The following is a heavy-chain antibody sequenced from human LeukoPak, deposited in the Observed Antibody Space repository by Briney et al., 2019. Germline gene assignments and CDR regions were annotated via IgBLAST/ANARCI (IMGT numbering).Heavy chain of an antibody. V-gene: IGHV4-30-4*08. D-gene: IGHD3/OR15-3a*01. CDR2: IYYSGST. CDR1: VGSISSGDYY. J-gene: IGHJ4*02. CDR3: ARGVMDVNYFDY. Sequence: SETLSLTCTVSVGSISSGDYYWSWIRQPPGKGLEWIGYIYYSGSTYYNPSLKSRVTISVDTSKNQFSLKLSSVTAADTAVYYCARGVMDVNYFDYWGQGTLVTVSS.